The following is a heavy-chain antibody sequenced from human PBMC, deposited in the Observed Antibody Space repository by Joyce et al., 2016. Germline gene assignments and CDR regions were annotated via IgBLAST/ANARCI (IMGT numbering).Heavy chain of an antibody. CDR3: ARGGISYYYAMDV. Sequence: QLVESGGGVVKPGGSLRLSCEASGFTFGSSSMSWFRQAPGKGLEWVAAISGTSYYIFHAETVRGRFTVSRDNAKKTLYLQMNSLRAEDSAVFYCARGGISYYYAMDVWGQGTTVTVSS. J-gene: IGHJ6*02. CDR2: ISGTSYYI. D-gene: IGHD3-16*01. CDR1: GFTFGSSS. V-gene: IGHV3-21*01.